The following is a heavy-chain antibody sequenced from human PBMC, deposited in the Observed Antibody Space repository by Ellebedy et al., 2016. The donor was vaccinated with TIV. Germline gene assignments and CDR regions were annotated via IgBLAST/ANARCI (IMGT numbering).Heavy chain of an antibody. D-gene: IGHD6-6*01. J-gene: IGHJ6*02. CDR1: GGSISSSSSY. CDR2: IIYSGRT. Sequence: SETLSLXXTVSGGSISSSSSYWGCIRQPPGKGLAWIGSIIYSGRTYYNPSLKSRVIISVDTSKNQFSLRLSSVTAADTAVYYCARLAYSSSSRDQYYGMDVWGQGTTVTVSS. CDR3: ARLAYSSSSRDQYYGMDV. V-gene: IGHV4-39*01.